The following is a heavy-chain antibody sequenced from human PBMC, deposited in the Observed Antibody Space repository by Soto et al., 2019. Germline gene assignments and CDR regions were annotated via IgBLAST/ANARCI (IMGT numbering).Heavy chain of an antibody. D-gene: IGHD3-3*01. CDR1: GFTFSTYA. CDR3: ADGGEWSFNFVY. V-gene: IGHV3-23*01. CDR2: ISASGDNS. J-gene: IGHJ4*02. Sequence: RGSLRLSCAASGFTFSTYAMCWFRQAPGKGLEWVAGISASGDNSYYADSVKGRFTISRDNSKGTLYLQMNNLRAEDTAVYYCADGGEWSFNFVYWGQGTLVTVSS.